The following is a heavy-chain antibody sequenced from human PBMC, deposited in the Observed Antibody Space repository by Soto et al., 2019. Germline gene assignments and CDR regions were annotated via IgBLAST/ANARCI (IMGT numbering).Heavy chain of an antibody. Sequence: QVQLVQSGAEVKKPGSSVKVSCKASGGTVSSSTISWVRQAPGQGLEWRGRIIPILGIANYAQKLQGSVTITEDKSTLKAYRVLSSLRSEDTAVYYCARKRAAALDYWGQGTLVTVSS. CDR2: IIPILGIA. J-gene: IGHJ4*02. D-gene: IGHD6-13*01. CDR3: ARKRAAALDY. CDR1: GGTVSSST. V-gene: IGHV1-69*02.